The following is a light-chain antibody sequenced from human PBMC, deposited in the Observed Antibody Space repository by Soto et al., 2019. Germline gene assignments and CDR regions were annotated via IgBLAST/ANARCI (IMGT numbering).Light chain of an antibody. J-gene: IGKJ1*01. CDR2: DAS. V-gene: IGKV1-5*01. CDR3: QHYNSYSEA. Sequence: DIQMTQSPSTLSASVGDRVTMTCRASQNIRTWLSWYQQKPGKAPNLLIFDASSLHSGVPSRFSGSGSGTEFTLTISSLQPDDFATYYCQHYNSYSEAFGQGTKVDIK. CDR1: QNIRTW.